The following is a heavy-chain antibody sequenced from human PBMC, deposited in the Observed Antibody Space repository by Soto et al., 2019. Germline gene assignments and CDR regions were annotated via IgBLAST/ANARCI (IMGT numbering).Heavy chain of an antibody. D-gene: IGHD3-16*01. V-gene: IGHV3-23*01. Sequence: GGSLRLSCAASGFTFSSYAMSWVRQAPGKGLEWVSAISGSGGSTYYADSVKGRFTISRDNSKNTLYLQMNSLRAEDTAVYYCAKDQGYDYVWGDFDYWGQGTLVTVSS. CDR3: AKDQGYDYVWGDFDY. CDR2: ISGSGGST. CDR1: GFTFSSYA. J-gene: IGHJ4*02.